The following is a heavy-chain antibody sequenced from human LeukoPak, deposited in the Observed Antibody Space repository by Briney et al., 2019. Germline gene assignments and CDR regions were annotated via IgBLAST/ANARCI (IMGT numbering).Heavy chain of an antibody. V-gene: IGHV1-2*02. CDR2: INPNSGGT. CDR3: ARDSFPGRYYEGAFDI. Sequence: GASVKVSCKASGYTFTGYYMHWVRQAPGQGLEWMGWINPNSGGTNYAQKFQGRVTMTRDTSISTAYMGLSRLRSDDTAVYYCARDSFPGRYYEGAFDIWGQGTMVTVSS. J-gene: IGHJ3*02. D-gene: IGHD3-22*01. CDR1: GYTFTGYY.